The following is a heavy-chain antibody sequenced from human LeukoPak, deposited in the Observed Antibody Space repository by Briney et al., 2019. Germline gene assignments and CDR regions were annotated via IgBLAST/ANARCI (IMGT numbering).Heavy chain of an antibody. CDR2: IYTSGST. J-gene: IGHJ6*02. CDR1: GGSISSYY. D-gene: IGHD2-2*01. Sequence: SETLSLTCTVSGGSISSYYWSWIRQPAGKGLEWIGRIYTSGSTNYNPSLKSRVTMSVDTSKNQFSLKLSSVTAADTAVYYCARSPYTVYCSSTSCSSPRAYYYYYGMDVWGQGTTVTVSS. V-gene: IGHV4-4*07. CDR3: ARSPYTVYCSSTSCSSPRAYYYYYGMDV.